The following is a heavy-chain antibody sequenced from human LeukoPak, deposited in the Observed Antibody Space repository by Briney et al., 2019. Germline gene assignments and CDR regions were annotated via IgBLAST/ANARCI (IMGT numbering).Heavy chain of an antibody. CDR2: FDPEDGET. CDR1: GYTLTELS. Sequence: ASVKVSCKVSGYTLTELSMHWVRRPPGKGLEWMGGFDPEDGETIYAQKFQGRVTTTKDTSTDTAYMELSSLRSEDTAVYYCATDPPDYGDYGFDPWGQGTLVTVSS. V-gene: IGHV1-24*01. J-gene: IGHJ5*02. D-gene: IGHD4-17*01. CDR3: ATDPPDYGDYGFDP.